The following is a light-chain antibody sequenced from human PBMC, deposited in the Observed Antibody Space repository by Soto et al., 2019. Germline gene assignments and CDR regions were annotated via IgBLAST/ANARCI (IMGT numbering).Light chain of an antibody. J-gene: IGLJ3*02. Sequence: QLVLTQSPSASASLGASVKLTCTLSSGHSSYAIAWHQQQPEKGPRYLMKLNSDGSHNKGDGIPDRFSGSSSGAERHLTISSLQSEDEADYYCQTWGTGIWVFGGGTQLTVL. CDR1: SGHSSYA. CDR3: QTWGTGIWV. V-gene: IGLV4-69*01. CDR2: LNSDGSH.